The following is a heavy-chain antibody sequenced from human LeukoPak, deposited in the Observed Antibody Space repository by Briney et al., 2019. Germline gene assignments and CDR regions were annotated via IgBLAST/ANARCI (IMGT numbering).Heavy chain of an antibody. D-gene: IGHD2-15*01. Sequence: SETLSLTCTVSGGSIRSSDYYWGWIRQPAGKGLEWIGSIYDSGSTNYNPSLKSRVTISVDTSKNQFSLKLSSVTAADTAVYYCARAPPIVVVVAATQSYYYGMDVWGQGTTVTVSS. CDR3: ARAPPIVVVVAATQSYYYGMDV. CDR1: GGSIRSSDYY. CDR2: IYDSGST. J-gene: IGHJ6*02. V-gene: IGHV4-39*07.